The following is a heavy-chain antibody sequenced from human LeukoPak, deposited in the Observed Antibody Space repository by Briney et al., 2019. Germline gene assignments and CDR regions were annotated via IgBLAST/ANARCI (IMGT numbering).Heavy chain of an antibody. D-gene: IGHD3-22*01. J-gene: IGHJ4*02. CDR1: GFTFSSSG. CDR2: IRHDGSNK. V-gene: IGHV3-30*02. Sequence: GGSLGLSCAASGFTFSSSGMHWVRQAPGKGLEWVAFIRHDGSNKYYADSVKGRTTISRDNSKNTLYLQMNSLRAEDTAVYYSAKAGTYYFDSTDDYWGQGTLVTVSS. CDR3: AKAGTYYFDSTDDY.